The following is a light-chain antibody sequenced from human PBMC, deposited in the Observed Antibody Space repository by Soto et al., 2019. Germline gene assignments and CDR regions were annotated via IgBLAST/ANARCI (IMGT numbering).Light chain of an antibody. CDR3: SSYTSSSTYVV. CDR1: SSDVGGYNY. V-gene: IGLV2-14*01. CDR2: DVS. J-gene: IGLJ2*01. Sequence: QSVLTQPASVSGSPGQSITISCTGTSSDVGGYNYVSWYQPHPGKAPKLMIYDVSNRPSGVSNRFSGSKSGNTASLTNSGLQAEDEADYYCSSYTSSSTYVVFGGGTKLTLL.